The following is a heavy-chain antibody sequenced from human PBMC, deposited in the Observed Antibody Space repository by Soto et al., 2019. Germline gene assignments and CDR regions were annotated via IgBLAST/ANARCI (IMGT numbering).Heavy chain of an antibody. J-gene: IGHJ4*02. Sequence: GGSLRLSCAASGFTFSKYAMQWVRQAPGKGLEYVSAISSNGDNTYYANSVKGRFTISRDNSKNTLYLQMGSLRSEDMAVYYCATAGTSGSSYDYWGQGTLVTVSS. CDR3: ATAGTSGSSYDY. D-gene: IGHD3-10*01. V-gene: IGHV3-64*01. CDR1: GFTFSKYA. CDR2: ISSNGDNT.